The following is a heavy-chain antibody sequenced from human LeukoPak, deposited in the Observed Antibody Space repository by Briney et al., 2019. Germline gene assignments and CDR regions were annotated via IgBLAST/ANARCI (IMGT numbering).Heavy chain of an antibody. D-gene: IGHD3-22*01. Sequence: SETLSLTCTVSGGSISSYYWSWIRQPPGKGLEWIGYIYYSGSTNYNPSLKSRVTISVDTSKNQFSLKLSSVTAADTAVYYCARILEAYDSSGQAAFDIWGQGTMVTVSS. CDR3: ARILEAYDSSGQAAFDI. V-gene: IGHV4-59*01. J-gene: IGHJ3*02. CDR1: GGSISSYY. CDR2: IYYSGST.